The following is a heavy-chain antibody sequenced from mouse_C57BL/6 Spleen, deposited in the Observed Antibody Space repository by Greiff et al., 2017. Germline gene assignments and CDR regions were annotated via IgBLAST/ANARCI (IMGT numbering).Heavy chain of an antibody. CDR3: ARSYYYGSSDEEAMDY. CDR1: GYSITSGYY. V-gene: IGHV3-6*01. D-gene: IGHD1-1*01. Sequence: VQLVESGPGLVKPSQSLSLPCSVTGYSITSGYYWNWIRQFPGNKLEWMGYISYDGSNNYNPSLKNRIPSTRDTSKNQLFLKWNSVTTEDTATYDCARSYYYGSSDEEAMDYWGQGTSVTVSS. CDR2: ISYDGSN. J-gene: IGHJ4*01.